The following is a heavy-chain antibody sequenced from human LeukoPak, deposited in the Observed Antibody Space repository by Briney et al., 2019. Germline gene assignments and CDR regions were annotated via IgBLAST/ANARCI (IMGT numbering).Heavy chain of an antibody. CDR1: GGSISSNY. V-gene: IGHV4-59*12. CDR3: ARGARAPDI. D-gene: IGHD4/OR15-4a*01. Sequence: SETLSLTCTVSGGSISSNYWAWLRQPPGKGLEWIGYIYYRGGTNYNPSLQSRVTISVDTSKNQFSLKVTSVTAADTAVYYCARGARAPDIWGQGTMVTVSS. J-gene: IGHJ3*02. CDR2: IYYRGGT.